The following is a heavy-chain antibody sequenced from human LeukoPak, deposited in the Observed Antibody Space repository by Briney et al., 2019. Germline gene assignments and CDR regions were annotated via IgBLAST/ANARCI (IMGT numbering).Heavy chain of an antibody. J-gene: IGHJ4*02. CDR1: GFTFSSYD. CDR2: ISYDGSNK. CDR3: AKGLYYYDSSGYPPDY. D-gene: IGHD3-22*01. Sequence: GGSLRLSCAASGFTFSSYDMRWVRQAPGKGLEWVAVISYDGSNKYYADSVKGRFTISRDNSKNTLHLQMNSLRAEDTAVYYCAKGLYYYDSSGYPPDYWGQGTLVTVSS. V-gene: IGHV3-30*18.